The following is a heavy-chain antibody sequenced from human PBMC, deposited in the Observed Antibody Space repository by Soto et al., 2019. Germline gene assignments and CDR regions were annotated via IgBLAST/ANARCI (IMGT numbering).Heavy chain of an antibody. CDR2: INAGNGNT. CDR1: GYTFTSYA. D-gene: IGHD6-13*01. Sequence: ASVKVSCKASGYTFTSYAMHWVRQAPGQRLEWMGWINAGNGNTKYSLKFQGRVTITRDTSASTAYMELSSLRSEDTAVYYCARGRAAAYYYYYYYMDVWGKGTTVTVSS. CDR3: ARGRAAAYYYYYYYMDV. V-gene: IGHV1-3*01. J-gene: IGHJ6*03.